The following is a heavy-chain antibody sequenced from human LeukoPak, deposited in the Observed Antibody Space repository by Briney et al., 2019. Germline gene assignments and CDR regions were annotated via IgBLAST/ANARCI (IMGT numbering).Heavy chain of an antibody. D-gene: IGHD1-26*01. CDR2: IKQDGSEK. CDR1: GFIFSNYW. J-gene: IGHJ6*02. V-gene: IGHV3-7*01. CDR3: ARSHYLYGMDV. Sequence: GGSLRLSCAASGFIFSNYWMSWVRQAPGKGLEWVASIKQDGSEKYYVDSVKGRFTISRDNAKNSLYLQMNSLRAEDTAVYYCARSHYLYGMDVWGQGTTVTASS.